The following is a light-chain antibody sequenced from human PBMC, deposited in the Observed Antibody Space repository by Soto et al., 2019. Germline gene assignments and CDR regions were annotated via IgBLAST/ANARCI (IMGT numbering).Light chain of an antibody. J-gene: IGLJ3*02. CDR3: SSYAVAVVL. CDR1: SRDIGDYNY. Sequence: QSALTQPSSVSGSPGQSITISCTGTSRDIGDYNYVSWYQQSPGKAPRLMIYDVSSRASGVSSRFSGSKSGNTASLTISGLQPDDEADYYCSSYAVAVVLFGGGTKLT. V-gene: IGLV2-14*03. CDR2: DVS.